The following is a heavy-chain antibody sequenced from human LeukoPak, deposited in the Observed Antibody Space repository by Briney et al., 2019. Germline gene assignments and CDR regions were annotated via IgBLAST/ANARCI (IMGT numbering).Heavy chain of an antibody. J-gene: IGHJ4*02. CDR1: GFTFSTYG. D-gene: IGHD1-26*01. CDR2: ISGNSDST. Sequence: GGTLRLSCAASGFTFSTYGMSCVRQAPGKGLEWVSAISGNSDSTYDAGSVKGRFTISRDNSKRTLFLQMNSLRAEDTAVYYCAKGGGTYYFLDYWGQGTLVTVSS. CDR3: AKGGGTYYFLDY. V-gene: IGHV3-23*01.